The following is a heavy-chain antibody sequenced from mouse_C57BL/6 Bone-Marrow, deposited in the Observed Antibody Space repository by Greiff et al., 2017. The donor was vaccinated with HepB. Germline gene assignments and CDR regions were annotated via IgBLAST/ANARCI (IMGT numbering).Heavy chain of an antibody. CDR1: GFTFSDYY. CDR2: INYDGSST. D-gene: IGHD1-1*01. Sequence: EVNLVESEGGLVQPGSSMKLSCTASGFTFSDYYMAWVRQVPEKGLEWVANINYDGSSTYYLDSLKSRFIISRDNAKNILYLQMSSLKSEDTATYYCARTTVVATRYYFDYWGQGTTLTVSS. J-gene: IGHJ2*01. V-gene: IGHV5-16*01. CDR3: ARTTVVATRYYFDY.